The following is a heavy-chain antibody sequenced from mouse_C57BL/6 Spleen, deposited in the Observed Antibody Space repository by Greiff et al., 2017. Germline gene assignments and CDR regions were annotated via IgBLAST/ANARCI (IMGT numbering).Heavy chain of an antibody. D-gene: IGHD3-2*02. CDR2: IFPGSGST. J-gene: IGHJ2*01. V-gene: IGHV1-9*01. CDR1: GYTFTGYW. CDR3: ARSGFLWDD. Sequence: VKLMESGAELMKPGASVKLSCKATGYTFTGYWIEWVKQRPGHGLAWIGEIFPGSGSTNYNEKFKSKDTFTADTSSNTAYMQLSSLTTADSAIYYCARSGFLWDDWGQGTTLTVSS.